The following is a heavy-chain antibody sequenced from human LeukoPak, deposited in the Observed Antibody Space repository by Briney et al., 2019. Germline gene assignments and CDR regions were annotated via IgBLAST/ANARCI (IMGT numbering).Heavy chain of an antibody. V-gene: IGHV3-74*01. Sequence: GGSLRLSCAASGFTFSSYWMHWVRQAPGKGLVWISRINREGSGTSYADSVKGRFTISRDNAKNTLYLQMNSLRAEDTAVYYCARADDGANSWVNYWGQGTLVTVSS. J-gene: IGHJ4*02. CDR2: INREGSGT. CDR1: GFTFSSYW. D-gene: IGHD4-23*01. CDR3: ARADDGANSWVNY.